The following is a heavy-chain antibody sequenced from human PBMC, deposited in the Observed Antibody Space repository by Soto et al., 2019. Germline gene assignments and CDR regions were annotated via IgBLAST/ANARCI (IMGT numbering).Heavy chain of an antibody. J-gene: IGHJ3*02. D-gene: IGHD2-15*01. CDR1: GGSISSYY. CDR3: ARDYCSGGSCYGVGAFDI. Sequence: LSLTCTVSGGSISSYYWSWIRQPPGKGLEWIGYIYYSGSTNYNPSLKSRVTISVDTPKNQFSLKLSSVTAADTAVYYCARDYCSGGSCYGVGAFDIWGPGTMVTVSS. V-gene: IGHV4-59*01. CDR2: IYYSGST.